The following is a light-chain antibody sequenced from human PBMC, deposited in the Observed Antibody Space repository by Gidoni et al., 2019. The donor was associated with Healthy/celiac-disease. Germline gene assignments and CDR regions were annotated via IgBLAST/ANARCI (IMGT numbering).Light chain of an antibody. J-gene: IGKJ1*01. CDR2: GAS. CDR3: QQYNNWPPRT. V-gene: IGKV3-15*01. Sequence: EILLTNSPATLSVSPGERATLSCRASQSVSSNLAWYQQKPGQAPRLLIYGASTRATGIPARFSGSGSGTEFTLTISSLQSEDFAVYYCQQYNNWPPRTFGQGTKVEIK. CDR1: QSVSSN.